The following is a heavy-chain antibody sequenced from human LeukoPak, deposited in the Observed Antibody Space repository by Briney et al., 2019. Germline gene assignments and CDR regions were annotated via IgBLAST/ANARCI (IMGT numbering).Heavy chain of an antibody. D-gene: IGHD6-19*01. CDR3: AKDIVTGSRAYSSGWDY. CDR1: GFTFDDYT. J-gene: IGHJ4*02. Sequence: PGGSLRLSCAASGFTFDDYTMHWVRQAPGKGLEWVSLISWGGGSTYYADSVKGRFTISRDNSKNSLYLQMNSLRTVDTALYYCAKDIVTGSRAYSSGWDYWGQGTLVTVSS. CDR2: ISWGGGST. V-gene: IGHV3-43*01.